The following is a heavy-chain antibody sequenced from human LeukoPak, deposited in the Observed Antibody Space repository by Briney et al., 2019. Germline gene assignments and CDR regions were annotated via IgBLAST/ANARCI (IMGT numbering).Heavy chain of an antibody. D-gene: IGHD3-10*01. Sequence: PGGSLRLSCAASGFTFSSYAMHWVRQAPGKGLEWVAAISYDGSNKYYADSVKGRFTISRDNSKNTLYLQMNSLRAEDTAVYYCARDLSWFGELLIDYWGQGTLVTVSS. V-gene: IGHV3-30-3*01. CDR3: ARDLSWFGELLIDY. CDR1: GFTFSSYA. CDR2: ISYDGSNK. J-gene: IGHJ4*02.